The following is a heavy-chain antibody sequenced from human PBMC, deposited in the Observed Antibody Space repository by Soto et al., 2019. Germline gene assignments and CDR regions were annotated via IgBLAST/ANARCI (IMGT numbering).Heavy chain of an antibody. CDR2: IYHSGTT. J-gene: IGHJ4*02. CDR3: ARTDNVGYYPY. CDR1: GGSIISNYW. V-gene: IGHV4-38-2*01. D-gene: IGHD3-3*01. Sequence: SETLSLTCAVSGGSIISNYWWAWIRQSPGEGLVWIGSIYHSGTTYYNPSLESRVIISVDTSESRFALRLTSVTAADSAVYYGARTDNVGYYPYLGQGTRVTGS.